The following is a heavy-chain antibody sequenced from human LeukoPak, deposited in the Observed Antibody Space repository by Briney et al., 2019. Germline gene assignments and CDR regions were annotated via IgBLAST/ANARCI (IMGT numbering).Heavy chain of an antibody. CDR3: ARYSGSQQEYFQH. J-gene: IGHJ1*01. V-gene: IGHV1-3*04. Sequence: ASVKVSCTASGYSFTSYAMHWVRQAPGQRLEWMGWINTGNGNTKYSQKFQDRVTITRDTSASTAYMELSSLRSEDTALYYCARYSGSQQEYFQHWGQGTLVTVSS. CDR2: INTGNGNT. D-gene: IGHD1-26*01. CDR1: GYSFTSYA.